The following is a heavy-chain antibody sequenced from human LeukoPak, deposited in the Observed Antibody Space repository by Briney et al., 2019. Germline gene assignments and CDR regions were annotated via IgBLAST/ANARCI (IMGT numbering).Heavy chain of an antibody. Sequence: ASVKVSFKASGYTFTSYGISWVRQAPGQGREWMGWISAYNGNTNYAQKLQGRVTMTTDTSTSTAYMELRSLRSDDTAVYYCARGSMYYDFWSGYPDYWGQGTLVTVSS. CDR3: ARGSMYYDFWSGYPDY. V-gene: IGHV1-18*01. CDR1: GYTFTSYG. CDR2: ISAYNGNT. D-gene: IGHD3-3*01. J-gene: IGHJ4*02.